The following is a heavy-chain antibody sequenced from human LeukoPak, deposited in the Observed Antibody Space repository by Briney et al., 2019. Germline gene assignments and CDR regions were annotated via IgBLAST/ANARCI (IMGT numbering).Heavy chain of an antibody. J-gene: IGHJ4*02. V-gene: IGHV1-2*02. CDR3: ARLLDYYDSSGYSRGGTFDY. CDR2: INPNSGGT. CDR1: GYTFTGYY. D-gene: IGHD3-22*01. Sequence: GASVKVSCKASGYTFTGYYMHWVRRAPGQGLEWMGWINPNSGGTNYAQKFQGRVTMTRDTSISTAYMGLSRLRSDDTAVYYCARLLDYYDSSGYSRGGTFDYWGQGTLVTVSS.